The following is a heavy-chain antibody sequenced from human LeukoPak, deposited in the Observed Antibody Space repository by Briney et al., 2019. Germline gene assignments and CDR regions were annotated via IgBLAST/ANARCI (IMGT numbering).Heavy chain of an antibody. CDR3: ARYCIRGYSYGRDY. CDR1: GGSFSGYY. CDR2: INHSGST. Sequence: SETLSLTCALYGGSFSGYYWRWIRQPPGKGLEWIGEINHSGSTNYNPSLKSRVTISVDTSKNQFSLKLSSVTAADTAVYYCARYCIRGYSYGRDYWGQGTLVRVSS. J-gene: IGHJ4*02. V-gene: IGHV4-34*01. D-gene: IGHD5-18*01.